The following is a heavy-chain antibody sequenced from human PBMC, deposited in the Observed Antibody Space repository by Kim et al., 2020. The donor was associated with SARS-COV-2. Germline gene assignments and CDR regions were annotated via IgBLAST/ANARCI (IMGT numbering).Heavy chain of an antibody. CDR2: IYPGDSDT. V-gene: IGHV5-51*01. J-gene: IGHJ6*02. CDR1: GYSFTSYW. Sequence: GESLKISCKGSGYSFTSYWIGWVRQMPGKGLEWMGIIYPGDSDTRYSPSFQGQVTISADKSISTAYLQWSSLKASDTAMYYCARRGRPYYDILTGYYKDYYGMDVWGQGTTVTVSS. CDR3: ARRGRPYYDILTGYYKDYYGMDV. D-gene: IGHD3-9*01.